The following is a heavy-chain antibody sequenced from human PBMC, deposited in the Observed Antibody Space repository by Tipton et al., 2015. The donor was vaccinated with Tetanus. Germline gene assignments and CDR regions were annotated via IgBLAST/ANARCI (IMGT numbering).Heavy chain of an antibody. CDR3: AREADCSGGSCFSGDFDN. CDR2: SWYDGTDK. V-gene: IGHV3-33*01. D-gene: IGHD2-15*01. CDR1: GFIFSSYG. J-gene: IGHJ4*02. Sequence: SLRLSCAASGFIFSSYGIHWVRQAPGKGLEWVAVSWYDGTDKYYADSVKGRFTTSRDNSKNILYLQMNSLRAEDTAVYYCAREADCSGGSCFSGDFDNWGQGTQVTVSS.